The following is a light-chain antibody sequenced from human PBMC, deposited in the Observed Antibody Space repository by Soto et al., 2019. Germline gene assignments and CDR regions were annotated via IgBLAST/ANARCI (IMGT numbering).Light chain of an antibody. CDR3: SSYTSSSTSYV. CDR1: SSDVGNYNY. V-gene: IGLV2-14*01. J-gene: IGLJ1*01. CDR2: EVN. Sequence: QSALTQPASVSGSPGQSITISCTGTSSDVGNYNYVSWFQQHPGKAPKLMIYEVNTRSSGVSDRFFGYKSGNTASLTISGLQAEDEADYYCSSYTSSSTSYVFGTGTKLTVL.